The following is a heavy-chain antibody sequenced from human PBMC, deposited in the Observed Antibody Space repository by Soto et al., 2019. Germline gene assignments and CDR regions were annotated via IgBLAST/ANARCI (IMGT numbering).Heavy chain of an antibody. Sequence: SVKVSCKASGGTFSSYAISWVRQAPGQGLEWMGGIIPIFGTANYAQKFQGRVTITADESTSTAYMELSSLRSEDTAVYYCARGGGGGRTKITGFGPWGQGTLVTVSS. CDR1: GGTFSSYA. J-gene: IGHJ5*02. D-gene: IGHD2-15*01. V-gene: IGHV1-69*13. CDR2: IIPIFGTA. CDR3: ARGGGGGRTKITGFGP.